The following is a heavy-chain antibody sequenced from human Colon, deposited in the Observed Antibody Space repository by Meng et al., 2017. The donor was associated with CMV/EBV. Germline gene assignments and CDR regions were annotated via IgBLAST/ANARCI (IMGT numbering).Heavy chain of an antibody. CDR1: GFTFSSYS. CDR3: ARAPSTYYDFWSGYYYFDY. Sequence: GGSLRLSCAASGFTFSSYSMNWVRQAPGKGLEWVSSISSSSSYIYYADSVKGRFTISRDNAKNSLYLQMNSLRAEDTAVYYCARAPSTYYDFWSGYYYFDYWGQGTLVTVSS. J-gene: IGHJ4*02. V-gene: IGHV3-21*01. CDR2: ISSSSSYI. D-gene: IGHD3-3*01.